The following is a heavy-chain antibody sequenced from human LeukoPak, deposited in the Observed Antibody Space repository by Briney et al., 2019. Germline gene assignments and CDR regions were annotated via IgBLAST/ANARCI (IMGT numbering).Heavy chain of an antibody. D-gene: IGHD6-13*01. CDR2: ISSSSSYI. CDR3: ARDGTPDSEQQLTARDYGMDV. V-gene: IGHV3-21*01. Sequence: PGGSLRLSCAASGFTFSSYSMNWVRQAPGKGLEWVSSISSSSSYIYYADSVKGRFTISRDNAKNSLYLQMNSLRAEDTAVYYCARDGTPDSEQQLTARDYGMDVWGQGTTVTVSS. CDR1: GFTFSSYS. J-gene: IGHJ6*02.